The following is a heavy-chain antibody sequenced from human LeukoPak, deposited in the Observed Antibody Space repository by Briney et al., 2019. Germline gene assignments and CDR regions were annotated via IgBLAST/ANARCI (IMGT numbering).Heavy chain of an antibody. CDR2: INHSGST. Sequence: SETLSLTCAVYGGSFSGYYCSWIRQPPGKGLEWIGEINHSGSTNYNPSLKSRVTISVDTSKNQFSLKLSSVTAADTAVYYCATSELSSDAFDIWGQGTMVTVSS. J-gene: IGHJ3*02. CDR1: GGSFSGYY. D-gene: IGHD1-26*01. V-gene: IGHV4-34*01. CDR3: ATSELSSDAFDI.